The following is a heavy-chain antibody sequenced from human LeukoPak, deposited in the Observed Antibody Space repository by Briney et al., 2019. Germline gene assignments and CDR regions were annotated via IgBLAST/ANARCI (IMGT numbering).Heavy chain of an antibody. J-gene: IGHJ4*02. Sequence: SETLSLTCTVSGGSISSGSDFWSWIRQPAGKGLEWIGGIHTSGSTHYCPSLNCRVTISTDTSKNQFSLKLSSVTAADTAVYYCARGSGARDSSGYRFDYWGQGTLVTASS. CDR2: IHTSGST. CDR1: GGSISSGSDF. CDR3: ARGSGARDSSGYRFDY. V-gene: IGHV4-61*02. D-gene: IGHD3-22*01.